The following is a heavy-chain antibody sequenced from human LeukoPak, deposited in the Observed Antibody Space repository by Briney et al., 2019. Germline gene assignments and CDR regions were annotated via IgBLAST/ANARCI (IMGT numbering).Heavy chain of an antibody. D-gene: IGHD1-26*01. V-gene: IGHV4-59*01. CDR3: ARIGGNYFDY. J-gene: IGHJ4*01. CDR2: IYYTGST. Sequence: SETLSLTCSVSGASISSWYWCWLRQPPGKGLEWIGYIYYTGSTNYNPSLKSRVTTFVDTSKNQLSLELSAVTAADTAVYYCARIGGNYFDYWGQGTLVTVSS. CDR1: GASISSWY.